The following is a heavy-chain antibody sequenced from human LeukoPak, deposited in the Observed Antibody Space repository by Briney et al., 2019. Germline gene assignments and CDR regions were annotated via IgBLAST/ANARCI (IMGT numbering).Heavy chain of an antibody. CDR3: TRGGHNNYYDGMDV. CDR1: GFTFSGST. Sequence: GGSLRLSCAASGFTFSGSTMHWVRQASGKGLEWVSRIRSKANSYATAYAASVKGRFTISRDDLKNTAFLQMNSLKAEDTAVYYCTRGGHNNYYDGMDVWGQGTTVIVSS. CDR2: IRSKANSYAT. V-gene: IGHV3-73*01. D-gene: IGHD5-24*01. J-gene: IGHJ6*02.